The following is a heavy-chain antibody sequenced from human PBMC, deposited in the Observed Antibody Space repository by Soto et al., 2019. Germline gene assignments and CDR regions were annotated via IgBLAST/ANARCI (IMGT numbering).Heavy chain of an antibody. CDR3: AKDLWGVLRYFDWPRRGANWFYP. V-gene: IGHV3-23*01. Sequence: GGSLRLSCAASGFTFSSYGMSWVRQAPGKGLEWVSAISGSGGSTYYADSVKGRFTISRDNSKNTLYLQMNSLRAEDTAVYYCAKDLWGVLRYFDWPRRGANWFYPWGQGTLMTVYS. J-gene: IGHJ5*02. D-gene: IGHD3-9*01. CDR1: GFTFSSYG. CDR2: ISGSGGST.